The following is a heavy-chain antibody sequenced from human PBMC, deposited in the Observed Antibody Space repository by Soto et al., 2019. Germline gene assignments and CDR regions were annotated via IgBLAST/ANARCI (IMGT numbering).Heavy chain of an antibody. V-gene: IGHV3-23*01. J-gene: IGHJ4*02. CDR1: GFTFSSYT. D-gene: IGHD7-27*01. CDR2: ISSSGGST. Sequence: EVQLLESGGGLVQPGGSLRLSCAASGFTFSSYTMSWVRQGPGKGLEWVSGISSSGGSTVYADSVKGRFTISRDNFKNTLYLQMNSLRAGDKAVYYCAKGWGDYWGQGTPVTVSS. CDR3: AKGWGDY.